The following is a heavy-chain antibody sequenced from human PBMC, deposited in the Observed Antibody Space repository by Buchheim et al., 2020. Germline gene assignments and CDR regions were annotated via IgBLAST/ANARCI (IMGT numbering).Heavy chain of an antibody. Sequence: QVSLRESGPALVKPTQTLTLTCTVSGFSLTSKGLCVNWVRQPPGQGLEWLARIDWDDEQHYTTSLQSRLTISRDTSQHQVILTMTDMDPVDTASYYCVRERVGYNPTSLVLEYQFFDSWGQG. V-gene: IGHV2-70*19. CDR3: VRERVGYNPTSLVLEYQFFDS. CDR2: IDWDDEQ. CDR1: GFSLTSKGLC. D-gene: IGHD5-24*01. J-gene: IGHJ4*02.